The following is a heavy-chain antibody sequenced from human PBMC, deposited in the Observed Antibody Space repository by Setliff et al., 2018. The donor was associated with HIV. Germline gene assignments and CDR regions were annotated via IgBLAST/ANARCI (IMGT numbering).Heavy chain of an antibody. Sequence: ASVKVSCKASGYTFTSYYMHWVRQAPGQGLEWMGIINPSDGSTSYAQKFQGRVTMTRDTSTSTVYMELSSLRSEDTAVYYCARFPNPSQIVVVMPPDYWGQGTLVTVSS. J-gene: IGHJ4*02. D-gene: IGHD3-22*01. V-gene: IGHV1-46*01. CDR2: INPSDGST. CDR1: GYTFTSYY. CDR3: ARFPNPSQIVVVMPPDY.